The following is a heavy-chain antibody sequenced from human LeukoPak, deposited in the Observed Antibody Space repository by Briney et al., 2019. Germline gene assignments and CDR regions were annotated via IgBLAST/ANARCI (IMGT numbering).Heavy chain of an antibody. J-gene: IGHJ4*02. CDR1: GFTFSNYA. CDR3: ARGRLASTATTTYDY. D-gene: IGHD4-17*01. Sequence: GGSLRLSCAASGFTFSNYAMHWVRQAPGKGLEYVSAITSNGGSTYYANSVKGRLTISRDNSKNTLYLQMGSLRAEDMAIYYCARGRLASTATTTYDYWGQGTLVTVSS. CDR2: ITSNGGST. V-gene: IGHV3-64*01.